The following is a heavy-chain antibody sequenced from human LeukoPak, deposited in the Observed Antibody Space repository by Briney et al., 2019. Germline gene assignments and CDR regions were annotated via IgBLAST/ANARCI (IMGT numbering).Heavy chain of an antibody. Sequence: PGGSLRLSCAASGFTFSSYAMGWVRQAPGKGLEWVSAISGSGGSTYYADSVKGRFTISRDNSKNTLYLQMNSLRAEDTAVYYCAKDPHDYGDYGWFDPWGQGTLVTVSS. V-gene: IGHV3-23*01. J-gene: IGHJ5*02. CDR2: ISGSGGST. D-gene: IGHD4-17*01. CDR3: AKDPHDYGDYGWFDP. CDR1: GFTFSSYA.